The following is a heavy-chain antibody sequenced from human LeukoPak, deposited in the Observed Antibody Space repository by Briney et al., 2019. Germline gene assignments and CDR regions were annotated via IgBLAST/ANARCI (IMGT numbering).Heavy chain of an antibody. Sequence: GRSLRLSCAASGFTFSDYGMHWVRQAPGKGLEWVALISYDGGNKFYADSVRDRFTISRDNSKNTLFLQMNSLRTEGTAMYYCAKVFEVRGARRPKDYWGQGTLVIVSS. D-gene: IGHD3-10*01. J-gene: IGHJ4*02. V-gene: IGHV3-30*18. CDR3: AKVFEVRGARRPKDY. CDR1: GFTFSDYG. CDR2: ISYDGGNK.